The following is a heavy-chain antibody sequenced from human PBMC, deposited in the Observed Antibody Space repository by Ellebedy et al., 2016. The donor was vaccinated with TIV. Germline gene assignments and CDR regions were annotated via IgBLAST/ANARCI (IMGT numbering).Heavy chain of an antibody. J-gene: IGHJ4*02. Sequence: GGSLRLSCAASGFTFRSTAMSWVRQAPGKGLVWVSAIGGSGVNTYYADSVKGRFTISRDNSKNTMYLQINSLRAEDTAVYYCARDETIAVDLRGFDYWGQGTLVTVSS. CDR2: IGGSGVNT. D-gene: IGHD6-19*01. CDR1: GFTFRSTA. V-gene: IGHV3-23*01. CDR3: ARDETIAVDLRGFDY.